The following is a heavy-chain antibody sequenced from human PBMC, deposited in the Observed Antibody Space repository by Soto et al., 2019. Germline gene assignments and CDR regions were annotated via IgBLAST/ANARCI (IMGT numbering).Heavy chain of an antibody. CDR2: IMPIIGTA. D-gene: IGHD4-17*01. V-gene: IGHV1-69*01. CDR1: GGTFSSHV. J-gene: IGHJ4*02. CDR3: ARAGGTTVTGLWHFDS. Sequence: QVQLVQSGAEVKKPGSSVKVSCKASGGTFSSHVFNWVRQAPGQGLEWMGGIMPIIGTANYAQKFQGRVTITADESTSTAYMELSSLRSEDTAVYYCARAGGTTVTGLWHFDSWGQGTLVTVSS.